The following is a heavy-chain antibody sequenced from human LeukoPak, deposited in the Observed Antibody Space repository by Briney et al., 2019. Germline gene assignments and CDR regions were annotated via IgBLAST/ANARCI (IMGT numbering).Heavy chain of an antibody. CDR3: ARDGTNSNAFDI. D-gene: IGHD4/OR15-4a*01. J-gene: IGHJ3*02. CDR2: INSDGSST. Sequence: GGSLRLSCAASGFXFSTYWMHWVRQAPGKGLMWVSHINSDGSSTSYADSVKGRFTISRDNAKNTLYLQMNSLRAEDTAVYYCARDGTNSNAFDIWGQGTMVTVSS. V-gene: IGHV3-74*01. CDR1: GFXFSTYW.